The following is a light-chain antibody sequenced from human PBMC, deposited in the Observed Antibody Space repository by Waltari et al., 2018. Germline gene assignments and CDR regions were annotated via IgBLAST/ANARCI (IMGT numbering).Light chain of an antibody. V-gene: IGLV2-23*01. CDR1: NNDVGSYNL. J-gene: IGLJ3*02. CDR3: CSYAGGNTWV. CDR2: EDS. Sequence: QSALTQPASVSGSPGQSITISCTGTNNDVGSYNLVPWYQQHPGKAPKLMIYEDSKWPSGVSHRFSGSKSGNTASLAISGLQADDEADYYCCSYAGGNTWVFGGGTKLTVL.